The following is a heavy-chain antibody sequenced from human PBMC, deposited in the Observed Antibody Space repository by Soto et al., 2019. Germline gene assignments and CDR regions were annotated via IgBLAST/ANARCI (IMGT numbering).Heavy chain of an antibody. Sequence: SETLSLTCSVSGGSISHNYWIWIRQPAGKGLEWIGSILYSGSTYYNPSLRSRVTISVDTSRNQFYLDLSSVTAADTAVYYCARPQTGKSNGSQFDPWGQGTLVTVSS. CDR1: GGSISHNY. CDR2: ILYSGST. J-gene: IGHJ5*02. D-gene: IGHD6-19*01. V-gene: IGHV4-59*04. CDR3: ARPQTGKSNGSQFDP.